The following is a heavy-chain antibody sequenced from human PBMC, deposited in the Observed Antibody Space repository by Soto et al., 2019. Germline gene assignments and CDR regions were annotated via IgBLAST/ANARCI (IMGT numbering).Heavy chain of an antibody. V-gene: IGHV3-30*03. CDR2: ITPDGNNK. J-gene: IGHJ5*02. CDR3: TRGIKGGLDP. CDR1: GFSFSNYD. Sequence: QVQLVQSGGGVVQPGRSLRIPCVASGFSFSNYDIHWVRQAPGKGLEWVAVITPDGNNKYYAGSVKGRFTISRDNSRNTVYLQMNRLRGEDTAMYYCTRGIKGGLDPWGQGTLVTVSS.